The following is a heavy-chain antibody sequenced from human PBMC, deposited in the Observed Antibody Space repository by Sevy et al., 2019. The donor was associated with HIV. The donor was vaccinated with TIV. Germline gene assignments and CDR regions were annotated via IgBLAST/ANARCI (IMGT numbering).Heavy chain of an antibody. Sequence: GESLKISCQGSGYSFTSHWIGWVRHMPGKGLEWMGIIVPDDSDTRYSPSFQGQVTFSADKSINTAYLQWISLQASDTAMYYCATSRSGYFDSSGYYIYWGQGTLVTVSS. V-gene: IGHV5-51*01. D-gene: IGHD3-22*01. CDR1: GYSFTSHW. CDR3: ATSRSGYFDSSGYYIY. J-gene: IGHJ4*02. CDR2: IVPDDSDT.